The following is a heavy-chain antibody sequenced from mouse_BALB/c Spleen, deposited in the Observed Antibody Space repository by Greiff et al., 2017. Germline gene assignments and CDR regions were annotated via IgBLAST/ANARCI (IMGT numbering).Heavy chain of an antibody. CDR2: ISSGGSYT. J-gene: IGHJ3*01. CDR1: GFTFSSYA. Sequence: EVHLVESGGGLVKPGGSLKLSCAASGFTFSSYAMSWVRQSPEKRLEWVAEISSGGSYTYYPDTVTGRFTISRDNAKNTLYLEMSSLRSEDTAMYYCARDKGGWFAYWGQGTLVTVSA. CDR3: ARDKGGWFAY. V-gene: IGHV5-9-4*01.